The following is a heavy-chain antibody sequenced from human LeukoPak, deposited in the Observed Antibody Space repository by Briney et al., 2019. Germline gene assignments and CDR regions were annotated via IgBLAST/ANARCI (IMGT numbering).Heavy chain of an antibody. CDR3: ARAYDGGNSPFDY. V-gene: IGHV3-30-3*01. D-gene: IGHD4-23*01. Sequence: GRSLRLSCAASGFTFSAYSMHWVRQAPGKGLGWVAVISSDGSNKYYADSVKGRLTISRDNFKNTLYLQMNRLRAEDTAVYYCARAYDGGNSPFDYWGQGILVTVSS. J-gene: IGHJ4*02. CDR2: ISSDGSNK. CDR1: GFTFSAYS.